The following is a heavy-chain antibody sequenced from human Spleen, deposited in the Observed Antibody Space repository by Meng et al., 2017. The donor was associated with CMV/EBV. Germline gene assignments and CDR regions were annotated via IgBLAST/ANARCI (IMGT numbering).Heavy chain of an antibody. CDR3: AKDLYRNWFDP. CDR2: ITGNGYST. V-gene: IGHV3-23*01. Sequence: GESLKISCAASGFTFGSYAMTWVRQAPGKGLQWVSSITGNGYSTYYADSVKGRFTISRDNSNNTLFLQMNSLRAEDTAVYYCAKDLYRNWFDPWGQGTLVTVSS. D-gene: IGHD2-8*01. CDR1: GFTFGSYA. J-gene: IGHJ5*02.